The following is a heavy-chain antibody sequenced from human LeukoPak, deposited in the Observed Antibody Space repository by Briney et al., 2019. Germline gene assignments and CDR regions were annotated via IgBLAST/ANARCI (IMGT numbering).Heavy chain of an antibody. V-gene: IGHV3-48*03. D-gene: IGHD4-17*01. J-gene: IGHJ4*02. CDR3: ARDGGAWFDY. CDR1: GFTFSRYE. Sequence: GGSLRLSRAASGFTFSRYELNWVRQAPGKGLEWVSYISSGSTIYYVDSVKGRFAISRDNAKSSLYLQMNSLRAEDTAVYYCARDGGAWFDYWGKRPLVTVSS. CDR2: ISSGSTI.